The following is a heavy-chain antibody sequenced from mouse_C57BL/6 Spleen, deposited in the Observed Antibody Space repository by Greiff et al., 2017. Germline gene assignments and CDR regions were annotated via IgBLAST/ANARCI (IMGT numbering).Heavy chain of an antibody. D-gene: IGHD2-4*01. CDR1: GFSLTSYA. V-gene: IGHV2-9-1*01. CDR3: ARMVYDDDDDDGCYAMDY. J-gene: IGHJ4*01. CDR2: IWPGGGT. Sequence: VQLVESGPGLVAPSQSLSITCTVSGFSLTSYAISWVRQPPGKSLEWLGVIWPGGGTNYNSALKSRQSISKDNSNSEGFLIMNSLQTDDTARYYCARMVYDDDDDDGCYAMDYWGQGTSVTVSS.